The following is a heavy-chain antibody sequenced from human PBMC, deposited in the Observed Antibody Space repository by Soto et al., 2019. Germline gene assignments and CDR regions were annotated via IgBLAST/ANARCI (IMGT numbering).Heavy chain of an antibody. Sequence: GGSLRLSCAASGFTFSDYYMSWIRQAPGKGLEWVSYISSSGSTIYYADSVKGRFTISRDNAKNSLYLQMNSLRAEDTAVYYCASDIDYDILTGYAFDIWGQGTMVTVSS. D-gene: IGHD3-9*01. V-gene: IGHV3-11*01. J-gene: IGHJ3*02. CDR3: ASDIDYDILTGYAFDI. CDR2: ISSSGSTI. CDR1: GFTFSDYY.